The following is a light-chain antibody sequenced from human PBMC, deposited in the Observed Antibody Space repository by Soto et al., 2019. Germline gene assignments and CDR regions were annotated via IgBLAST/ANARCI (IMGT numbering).Light chain of an antibody. CDR3: SSCATSSTLHV. CDR2: DVS. J-gene: IGLJ1*01. V-gene: IGLV2-14*03. CDR1: SSDVGGYNY. Sequence: QSALTRPASVSGAPGQSITISCTGASSDVGGYNYVSWYQQHPGKAPKLIIYDVSNRPSGVSDRFSGSKSGNTASLTISGLQTEDEADYICSSCATSSTLHVFGTGTKVTVL.